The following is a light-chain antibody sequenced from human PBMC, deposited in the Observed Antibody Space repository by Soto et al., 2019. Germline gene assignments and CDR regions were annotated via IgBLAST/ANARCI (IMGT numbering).Light chain of an antibody. CDR2: DAS. J-gene: IGKJ1*01. CDR1: QSISSW. CDR3: QQYNSYWT. V-gene: IGKV1-5*01. Sequence: DIQMTQSPSTLSASVGDIVTINFRASQSISSWLAWYQQKPGKAPKLLIYDASSLESGVPSRFSGSGSGTEFTLTISSLQPDDFATYYCQQYNSYWTFGQGTKVDI.